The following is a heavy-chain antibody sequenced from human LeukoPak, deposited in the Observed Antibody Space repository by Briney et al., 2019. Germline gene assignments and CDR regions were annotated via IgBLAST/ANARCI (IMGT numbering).Heavy chain of an antibody. CDR3: SRGRGYSYGQLDY. J-gene: IGHJ4*02. V-gene: IGHV3-48*01. D-gene: IGHD5-18*01. Sequence: GGSLRLSCAASGFTFSSYNMILVRQAPGKGLEWVSYISSTSNTIYYADSVKGRFTISRDNAKNSLYLQMNSLRAEDTAVYYCSRGRGYSYGQLDYWGQRTLVTVSS. CDR2: ISSTSNTI. CDR1: GFTFSSYN.